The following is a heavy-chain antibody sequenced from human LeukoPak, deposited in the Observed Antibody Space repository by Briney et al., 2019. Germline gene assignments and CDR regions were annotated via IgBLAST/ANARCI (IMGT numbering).Heavy chain of an antibody. J-gene: IGHJ3*02. V-gene: IGHV4-59*01. CDR2: IYNSGST. D-gene: IGHD4-17*01. Sequence: SETLSLTCSVSGGAISIYYWSWIRQPPGKGLEWIGYIYNSGSTNYNPSLKSRVTISVDTSKNQFSLKLSSVTAADTAVYYCACHTTADAFDIWGQGTKVTVSS. CDR1: GGAISIYY. CDR3: ACHTTADAFDI.